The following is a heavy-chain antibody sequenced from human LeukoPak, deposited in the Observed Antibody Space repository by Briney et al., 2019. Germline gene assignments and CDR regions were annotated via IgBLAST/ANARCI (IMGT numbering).Heavy chain of an antibody. CDR2: IIPILGIA. Sequence: SVKVSCKASGYTFTSYAISWVRQAPGQGLEWMGRIIPILGIANYAQKFQGRVTITADKSTSTAYMELSSLRSEDTAVYYCAREPQVQLWLLDYWGQGTLVTVSS. CDR3: AREPQVQLWLLDY. CDR1: GYTFTSYA. D-gene: IGHD5-18*01. V-gene: IGHV1-69*04. J-gene: IGHJ4*02.